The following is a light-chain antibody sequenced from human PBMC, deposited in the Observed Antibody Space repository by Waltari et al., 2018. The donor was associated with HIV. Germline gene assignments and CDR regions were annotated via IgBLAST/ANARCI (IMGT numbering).Light chain of an antibody. Sequence: QSALIQPPSASASPGQSVTISCTGTSSDVGGYNSVSWYQTHPGKAPKLMIYEVSKWPSGVPDRFSGSKSGNTASLTVSGLQAEDEAEYYCSSYAGNHNHVFGSGTKLTVL. J-gene: IGLJ1*01. CDR3: SSYAGNHNHV. CDR1: SSDVGGYNS. CDR2: EVS. V-gene: IGLV2-8*01.